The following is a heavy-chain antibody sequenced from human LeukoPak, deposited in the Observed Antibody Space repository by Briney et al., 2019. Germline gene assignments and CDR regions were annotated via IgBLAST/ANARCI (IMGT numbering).Heavy chain of an antibody. CDR3: AKNIWWGLRSCLDY. J-gene: IGHJ4*02. V-gene: IGHV3-23*01. D-gene: IGHD1-26*01. CDR1: GFTFSSYA. CDR2: ISGSGGST. Sequence: GGSLRLSCAASGFTFSSYAMSWVRQAPGKGLEWVSAISGSGGSTYYADSVKGRFTISRDNSKNTLYLQMNSLRAEDTAVYYCAKNIWWGLRSCLDYWGQGTLVTVSS.